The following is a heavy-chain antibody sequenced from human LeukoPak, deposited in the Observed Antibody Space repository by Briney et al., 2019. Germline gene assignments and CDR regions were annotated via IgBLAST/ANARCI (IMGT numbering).Heavy chain of an antibody. CDR3: ATRPRDSSGYYLGAFDA. D-gene: IGHD3-22*01. V-gene: IGHV3-23*01. J-gene: IGHJ3*01. CDR2: IGASGAET. Sequence: PGGSLRLSCEASGFIFSTYAMAWVRQAPGKGLDWVSVIGASGAETYYSDSAKGRFTVSRDNSKDTLLLHMSSLRAEDTAVYFCATRPRDSSGYYLGAFDAWGQGTTVTVSS. CDR1: GFIFSTYA.